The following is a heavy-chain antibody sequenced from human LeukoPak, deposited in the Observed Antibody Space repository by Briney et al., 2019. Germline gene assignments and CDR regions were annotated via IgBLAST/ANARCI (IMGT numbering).Heavy chain of an antibody. CDR2: ISGSGGST. Sequence: GGSLRLSCAASGFTFSSYAMSWVRQAPGKGLEWVSAISGSGGSTYYADSVKGRFTISRDNAKNSLYLQMNSLRAEDTALYYCARDGLYYYDSNFDYWGQGTLVTVSS. CDR1: GFTFSSYA. J-gene: IGHJ4*02. CDR3: ARDGLYYYDSNFDY. V-gene: IGHV3-23*01. D-gene: IGHD3-22*01.